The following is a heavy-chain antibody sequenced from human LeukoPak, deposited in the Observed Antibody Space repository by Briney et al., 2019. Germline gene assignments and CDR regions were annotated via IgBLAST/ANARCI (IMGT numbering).Heavy chain of an antibody. V-gene: IGHV3-33*01. D-gene: IGHD6-13*01. J-gene: IGHJ4*02. CDR1: GFTFSSYG. CDR3: ASLAAAGVDY. CDR2: IWYDGSNK. Sequence: PGRSLRLSCAASGFTFSSYGMHWVRQAPGKGLEWVAVIWYDGSNKYYADSVKGRFTISRDNSKNTLYLQMNSLRAEDTAVHYCASLAAAGVDYWGQGTLVTVSS.